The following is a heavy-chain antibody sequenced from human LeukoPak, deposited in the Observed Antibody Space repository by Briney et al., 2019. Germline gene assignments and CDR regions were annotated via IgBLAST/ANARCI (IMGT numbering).Heavy chain of an antibody. D-gene: IGHD1-26*01. CDR2: IHNDGNT. CDR1: GFVVSSNY. CDR3: AKKAQYNGNYPLDY. J-gene: IGHJ4*02. Sequence: GGSLRLSCAASGFVVSSNYMNWVRQAPGKGLEWVSFIHNDGNTFYADSVKGRFTISRDNSKNTLYLQMNSLRAEDTALYFCAKKAQYNGNYPLDYWGQGTLVTVSS. V-gene: IGHV3-53*01.